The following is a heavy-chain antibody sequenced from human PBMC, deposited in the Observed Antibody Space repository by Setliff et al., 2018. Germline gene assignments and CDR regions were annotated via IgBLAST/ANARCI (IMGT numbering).Heavy chain of an antibody. Sequence: SETLSLTCAVYGGSFSGYYWSWIRQPPGKGLEWIGEINHSGSTNYNPSLKSRVTVSVDTSKNQFSLKLSSVTAADTAVYYCARGERRWLRFSLDYWGQGTLVTVSS. V-gene: IGHV4-34*01. J-gene: IGHJ4*02. CDR1: GGSFSGYY. CDR3: ARGERRWLRFSLDY. CDR2: INHSGST. D-gene: IGHD5-12*01.